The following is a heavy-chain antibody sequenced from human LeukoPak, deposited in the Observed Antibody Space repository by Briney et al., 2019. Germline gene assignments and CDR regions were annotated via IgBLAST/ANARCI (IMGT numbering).Heavy chain of an antibody. CDR1: GFTFSSDL. V-gene: IGHV3-74*01. J-gene: IGHJ6*03. CDR3: ARGDIVVVPAAIRGYYYYYMDV. D-gene: IGHD2-2*02. Sequence: PGGALRLSCAASGFTFSSDLMQSVPQAPRKGLGWVSRINIDGSGTSTTDSVKGRFTTSRDNAKNTLYLQRNSLRAEYTAVYYCARGDIVVVPAAIRGYYYYYMDVWGKGTTVTVSS. CDR2: INIDGSGT.